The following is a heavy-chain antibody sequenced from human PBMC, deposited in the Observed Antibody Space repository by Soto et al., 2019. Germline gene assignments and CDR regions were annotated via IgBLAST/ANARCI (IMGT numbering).Heavy chain of an antibody. Sequence: QVQLVESGGGVVQPGRSLRLSCAASGFSFTTYGMHWVREGPGKGLEWVAVISYDGSNKYYADSVKGRFTISRDNSKNTLYLQMNSLRLEDTALFYCVGGQYYFDYRGQGTLVTVSS. CDR2: ISYDGSNK. CDR1: GFSFTTYG. V-gene: IGHV3-30*03. CDR3: VGGQYYFDY. J-gene: IGHJ4*02. D-gene: IGHD3-10*01.